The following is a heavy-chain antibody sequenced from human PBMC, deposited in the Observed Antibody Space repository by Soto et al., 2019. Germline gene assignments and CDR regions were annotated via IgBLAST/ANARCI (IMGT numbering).Heavy chain of an antibody. CDR3: ARGCVVVGIAIRGGGMDV. Sequence: GGSLRLSCAASGFTFSSYWMHWVRQAPGKGLVWVSRINSDGSSTSYADSVKGRFTISRDNAKNTLYLQMNSLRAEDTAVYYCARGCVVVGIAIRGGGMDVWGQGTTVTVSS. D-gene: IGHD2-21*01. V-gene: IGHV3-74*01. CDR1: GFTFSSYW. J-gene: IGHJ6*02. CDR2: INSDGSST.